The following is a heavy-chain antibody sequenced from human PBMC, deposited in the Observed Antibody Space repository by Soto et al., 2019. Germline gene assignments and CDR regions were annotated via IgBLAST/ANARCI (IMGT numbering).Heavy chain of an antibody. CDR1: GFTFDDYA. V-gene: IGHV3-9*01. CDR2: ISWNSGSI. D-gene: IGHD6-13*01. CDR3: AKDPYDSSSHAGFYDY. J-gene: IGHJ4*02. Sequence: EVQLVESGGGLVKPGGSLRLSCAASGFTFDDYAMHWVRQAPGKGLEWVSGISWNSGSIGYADSVKGRFTISRDNAKNSLYLQMNSLRAEDTALYYCAKDPYDSSSHAGFYDYWGQGTLVTVSS.